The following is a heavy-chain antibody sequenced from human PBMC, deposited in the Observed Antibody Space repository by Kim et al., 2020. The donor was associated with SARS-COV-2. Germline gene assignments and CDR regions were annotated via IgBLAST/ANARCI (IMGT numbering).Heavy chain of an antibody. V-gene: IGHV4-4*09. D-gene: IGHD1-26*01. CDR3: AGTARGANFDY. Sequence: NYNPALRIRVTLAVDTSKNQFSLKLSSVTATDTAVYYCAGTARGANFDYWGRGALVTVSS. J-gene: IGHJ4*02.